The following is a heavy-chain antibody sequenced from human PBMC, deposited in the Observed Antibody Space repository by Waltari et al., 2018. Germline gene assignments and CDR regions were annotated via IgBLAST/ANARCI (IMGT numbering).Heavy chain of an antibody. CDR2: MKPYSGNA. V-gene: IGHV1-8*01. CDR1: GYTFTSFE. J-gene: IGHJ4*02. CDR3: ARILGPYSHGLGF. Sequence: QVQLVQPGAEVRKPGASVKVSCKTSGYTFTSFEIHWVRRAPGQGLEWVGRMKPYSGNACHPKQFQGRVTVTRNASLSAAYMDLRGLGPDDTAIDYWARILGPYSHGLGFWGQGTLVTVSS. D-gene: IGHD5-18*01.